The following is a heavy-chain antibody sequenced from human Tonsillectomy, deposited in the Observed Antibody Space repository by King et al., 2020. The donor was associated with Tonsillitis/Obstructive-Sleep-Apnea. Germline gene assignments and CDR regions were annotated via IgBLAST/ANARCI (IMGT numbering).Heavy chain of an antibody. Sequence: TLKESGPTLGKPTQTLTLTCTFSGFSLSTGGVGVGWIRQPPGKALEWLARIYCDDDKVYSPSLKSRLTITQNTSKNQVVLTITNMDPVVPATYYCARGSYDFDAFDISGQGRMVTVSS. V-gene: IGHV2-5*02. CDR2: IYCDDDK. CDR3: ARGSYDFDAFDI. CDR1: GFSLSTGGVG. J-gene: IGHJ3*02. D-gene: IGHD3-3*01.